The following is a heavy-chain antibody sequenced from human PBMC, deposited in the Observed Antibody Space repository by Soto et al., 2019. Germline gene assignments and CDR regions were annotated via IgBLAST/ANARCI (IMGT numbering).Heavy chain of an antibody. CDR1: GYTFTSYG. V-gene: IGHV1-18*01. CDR3: ASDPPTIASAGREDY. Sequence: QVQLVQSGAEVKKPGASVKVSCKASGYTFTSYGISWVRQAPGQGLEWMGWISAYNGNTNYAQKLQGRVTMTTATSTSTAYMELRSLRSDDTALYYCASDPPTIASAGREDYWGQGTLVTVSS. J-gene: IGHJ4*02. D-gene: IGHD6-13*01. CDR2: ISAYNGNT.